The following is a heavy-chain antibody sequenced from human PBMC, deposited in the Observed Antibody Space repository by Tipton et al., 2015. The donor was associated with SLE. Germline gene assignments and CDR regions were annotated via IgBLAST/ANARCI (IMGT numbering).Heavy chain of an antibody. CDR2: INQAGSEK. D-gene: IGHD3-3*01. CDR1: GFTFSNYW. Sequence: LSLTCAASGFTFSNYWMSWVRQAPGKGLEWVASINQAGSEKYYVDSVKGRFIISRDNAKNSQFLQMNTLRVEDTAVYYCTTWRTPGFWGQGTLVTVSS. CDR3: TTWRTPGF. V-gene: IGHV3-7*01. J-gene: IGHJ4*02.